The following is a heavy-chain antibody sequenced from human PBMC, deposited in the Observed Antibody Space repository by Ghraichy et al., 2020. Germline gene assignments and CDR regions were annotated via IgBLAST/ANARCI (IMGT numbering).Heavy chain of an antibody. Sequence: GESLNISCAASGFTFSNYAMGWVRQAPGEGLEWVSAIGGGGISTYYADSVKGRFTISRDNSENTLFLQLNSLRVEDTAVYYCAKGSDGYRPYYFDFWGQGSLVIVSS. CDR2: IGGGGIST. V-gene: IGHV3-23*01. D-gene: IGHD3-16*02. J-gene: IGHJ4*02. CDR1: GFTFSNYA. CDR3: AKGSDGYRPYYFDF.